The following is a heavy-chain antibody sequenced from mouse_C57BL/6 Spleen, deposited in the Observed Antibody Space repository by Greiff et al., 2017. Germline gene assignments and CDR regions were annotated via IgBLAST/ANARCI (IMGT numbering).Heavy chain of an antibody. V-gene: IGHV7-1*01. J-gene: IGHJ4*01. CDR1: GFTFSDFY. D-gene: IGHD2-1*01. CDR3: ARLYYGNYEFTCYYAMDY. CDR2: SRNKANDYTT. Sequence: EVHLVESGGGLVQSGRSLRLSCATSGFTFSDFYMEWVRQAPGKGLEWIAASRNKANDYTTEYSASVKGRFIVSRDTYQSILYLQMNALRAEDTAIYYCARLYYGNYEFTCYYAMDYWGQGTSVTVSS.